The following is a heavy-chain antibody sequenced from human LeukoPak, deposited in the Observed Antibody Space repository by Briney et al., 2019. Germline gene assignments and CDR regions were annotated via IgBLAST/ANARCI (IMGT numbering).Heavy chain of an antibody. V-gene: IGHV1-8*01. D-gene: IGHD6-13*01. CDR1: GYTFTSYH. CDR2: MNPNSGNT. Sequence: ASVKVSCKASGYTFTSYHINWVRQATGQGLEWMGWMNPNSGNTGYAQKFQGRVTMTRNTSISTAYMELSSLRSEDTAVYYCARAGAAADWFDPWGQGTLVTVSS. J-gene: IGHJ5*02. CDR3: ARAGAAADWFDP.